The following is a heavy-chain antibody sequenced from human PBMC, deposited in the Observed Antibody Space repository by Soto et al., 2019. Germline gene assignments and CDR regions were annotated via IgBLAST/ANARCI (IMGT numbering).Heavy chain of an antibody. CDR2: IKQDGSEK. CDR3: ARGTGRYCSGGSCAPRVY. CDR1: GFTFSSYW. V-gene: IGHV3-7*03. J-gene: IGHJ4*02. Sequence: EVQLVESGGGLGQPGGSLRLSCAASGFTFSSYWMSWVRQAPGKGLEWVANIKQDGSEKYYVDSVKGRFTISRDNAKNSLYLQMNSLRAEHTAVYYCARGTGRYCSGGSCAPRVYWGQGTLVTVSS. D-gene: IGHD2-15*01.